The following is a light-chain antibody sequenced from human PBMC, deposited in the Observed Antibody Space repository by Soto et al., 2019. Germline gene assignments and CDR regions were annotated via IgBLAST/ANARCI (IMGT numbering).Light chain of an antibody. V-gene: IGLV1-40*01. Sequence: QSVLTQPPSASGTPGQSVTISCSGSGSNIGISSVHWYQQLPGAAPKLLIYGNGNRPSGVPDRFSGSKSGTSASLAITGLQADDEADYYCQSYDSSLSGSEVFGTGTKVTV. J-gene: IGLJ1*01. CDR1: GSNIGISS. CDR3: QSYDSSLSGSEV. CDR2: GNG.